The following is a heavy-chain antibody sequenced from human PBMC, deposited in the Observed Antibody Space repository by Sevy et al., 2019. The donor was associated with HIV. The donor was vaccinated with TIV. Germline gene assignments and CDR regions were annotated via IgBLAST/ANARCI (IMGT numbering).Heavy chain of an antibody. V-gene: IGHV1-8*01. CDR1: GYTFTSYD. CDR3: VRILSTSYYNYHALDV. J-gene: IGHJ6*02. D-gene: IGHD2-2*01. Sequence: ASVKVSCRASGYTFTSYDIHWVRHTTGQGLEWMGWMSPNSGNTGYAQKFQGRVTMTRDTSKGTAYMELSSLRSDDTAVYYCVRILSTSYYNYHALDVWGQGTTVTVSS. CDR2: MSPNSGNT.